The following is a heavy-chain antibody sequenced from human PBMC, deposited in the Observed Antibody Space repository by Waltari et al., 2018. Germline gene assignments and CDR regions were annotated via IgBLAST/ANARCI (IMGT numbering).Heavy chain of an antibody. J-gene: IGHJ4*02. CDR3: ARPGAFVASRGNRFDY. Sequence: QVQLQQWGAGLLKPSETLSLTCAVYGGSVSGYYWSWSRQPPGKGLEWIGEINHSGSTNYNPSLKSRVILSVDTSKNQFSLKLSSVTAADTAVYFCARPGAFVASRGNRFDYWGQGTLVTVSS. D-gene: IGHD1-1*01. V-gene: IGHV4-34*01. CDR1: GGSVSGYY. CDR2: INHSGST.